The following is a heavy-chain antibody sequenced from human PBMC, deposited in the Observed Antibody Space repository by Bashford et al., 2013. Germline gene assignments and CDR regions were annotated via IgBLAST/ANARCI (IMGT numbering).Heavy chain of an antibody. CDR1: GFTFSSYW. Sequence: GSLRLSCAASGFTFSSYWMSWVRQAPGKGLEWVANIKQDGSEKYYVDSVKGRFTISRDNAKNSLYLQMNSLRAEDTAVYYCARERYCSSTSCYGMDVWGQGTTVTVSS. V-gene: IGHV3-7*04. J-gene: IGHJ6*02. D-gene: IGHD2-2*01. CDR2: IKQDGSEK. CDR3: ARERYCSSTSCYGMDV.